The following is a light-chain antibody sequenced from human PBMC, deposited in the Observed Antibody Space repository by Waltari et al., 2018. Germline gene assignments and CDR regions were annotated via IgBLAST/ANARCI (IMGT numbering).Light chain of an antibody. CDR3: SSYAGSSKGV. J-gene: IGLJ2*01. CDR1: SSDVGNYKR. V-gene: IGLV2-23*02. CDR2: AVS. Sequence: QSALTQPASVSGSPGQSITISCPGTSSDVGNYKRVSWYQQHPGKAPKLMIYAVSKRPSGVSDRFSGSKSGDMASLTISGLQSEDEAEYFCSSYAGSSKGVFGGGTKVTVL.